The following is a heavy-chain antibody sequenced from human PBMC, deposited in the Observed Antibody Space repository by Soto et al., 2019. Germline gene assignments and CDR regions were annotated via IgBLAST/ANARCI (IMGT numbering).Heavy chain of an antibody. Sequence: GASLKISCQGSGYKFATYWIAWVRQLPGKGPEWMGIIYAGDSESSYSPSFQGQVTISVDKSISTAYLQWNRLRASDTAMYYCARRGHSYGLDVWGQGTKVTVSS. V-gene: IGHV5-51*01. J-gene: IGHJ6*02. CDR3: ARRGHSYGLDV. CDR2: IYAGDSES. CDR1: GYKFATYW. D-gene: IGHD3-10*01.